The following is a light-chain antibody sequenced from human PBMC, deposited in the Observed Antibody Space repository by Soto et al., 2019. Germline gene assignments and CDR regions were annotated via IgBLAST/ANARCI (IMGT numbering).Light chain of an antibody. Sequence: QSVLTQPASVSGSPGQSITISCTGTSSDVGGYNYVSWYQQHPGKAPKLMIYDVSNRPSGVSNRFSGSKSGNTASLTLSGPRAEDEADYYCSSYTSSSTLLYVFGTGTKLTVL. CDR1: SSDVGGYNY. J-gene: IGLJ1*01. CDR2: DVS. V-gene: IGLV2-14*01. CDR3: SSYTSSSTLLYV.